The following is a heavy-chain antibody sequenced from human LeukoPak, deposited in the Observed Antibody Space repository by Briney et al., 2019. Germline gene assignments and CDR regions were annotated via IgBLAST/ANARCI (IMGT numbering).Heavy chain of an antibody. Sequence: PGGSLRLSCAASGFTISDYYMNWIRQAPGKGLEWVSYISSSTTYTNYADSVKGRFTISRDNAKNSLYLQMNTLRAEDTAVYYCARAREYSSAYDAFDIWGQGTMVTVSS. V-gene: IGHV3-11*06. CDR3: ARAREYSSAYDAFDI. CDR1: GFTISDYY. J-gene: IGHJ3*02. CDR2: ISSSTTYT. D-gene: IGHD5-12*01.